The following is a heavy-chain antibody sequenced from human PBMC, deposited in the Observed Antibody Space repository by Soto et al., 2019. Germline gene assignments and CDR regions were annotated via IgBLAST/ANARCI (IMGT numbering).Heavy chain of an antibody. Sequence: ASVKVSCKSSGYPFTHYGITWIRQAPGQGLEWMGWISPFNGNTNYGQTVQGRVTLTTETSTSTAYMELRSLRSDDTAVYYCARAYSLPPTPFDYWGQGTLVTVSS. D-gene: IGHD2-21*01. J-gene: IGHJ4*02. CDR2: ISPFNGNT. V-gene: IGHV1-18*01. CDR1: GYPFTHYG. CDR3: ARAYSLPPTPFDY.